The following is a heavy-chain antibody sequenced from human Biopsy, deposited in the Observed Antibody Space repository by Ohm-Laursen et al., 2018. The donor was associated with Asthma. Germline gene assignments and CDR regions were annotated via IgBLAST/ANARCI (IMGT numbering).Heavy chain of an antibody. CDR3: AREGVAGTHIED. CDR2: ITGDGSQK. CDR1: GFTFGNFW. Sequence: GSLRLSCTASGFTFGNFWMSWGRQTPGKGLEWVATITGDGSQKFYVDSVTGRFTISRDNSKNSLYLQMNSLTAEDTAVYYCAREGVAGTHIEDWGQGTLVTVSS. V-gene: IGHV3-7*01. J-gene: IGHJ4*02. D-gene: IGHD6-19*01.